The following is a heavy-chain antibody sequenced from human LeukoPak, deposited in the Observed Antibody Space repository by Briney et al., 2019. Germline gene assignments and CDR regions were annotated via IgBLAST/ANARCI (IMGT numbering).Heavy chain of an antibody. V-gene: IGHV4-34*01. CDR3: ARVRGYNYGYLHFDY. Sequence: SETLSLTCAVYGGSFSGYYWSWIRQPPGKGLEWIGEINHSGSTNYNPSLKSRVTISVDTSKNQFSLKLSSVTAADTAVYYCARVRGYNYGYLHFDYWGQGTLVTVSS. CDR2: INHSGST. J-gene: IGHJ4*02. D-gene: IGHD5-18*01. CDR1: GGSFSGYY.